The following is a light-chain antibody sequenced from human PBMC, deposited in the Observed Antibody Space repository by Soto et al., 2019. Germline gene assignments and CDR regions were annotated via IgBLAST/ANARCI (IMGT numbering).Light chain of an antibody. CDR1: SGDIGRYNY. J-gene: IGLJ3*02. CDR2: EVT. CDR3: TSYTNSATWV. Sequence: QSALAKPASVSWSPGQSITISCTGTSGDIGRYNYVSWYQQYPGKAPKVVIYEVTNRPSGVSNRFSGSKSGMTASLTISGLQAEDEAKYYCTSYTNSATWVFGGGTK. V-gene: IGLV2-14*01.